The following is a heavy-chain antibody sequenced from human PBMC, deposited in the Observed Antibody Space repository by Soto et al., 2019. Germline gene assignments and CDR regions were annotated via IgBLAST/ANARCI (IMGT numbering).Heavy chain of an antibody. Sequence: VKVSCKASGYTFTSYDINWVRQATGQGLEWMGWMNPNSGNTGYAQKFQGRVTMTRNTSISTAYMELSSLRADDTGVYYCARGSPQFWQLFDNWGQGALVTVSS. J-gene: IGHJ4*02. D-gene: IGHD3-3*01. V-gene: IGHV1-8*01. CDR3: ARGSPQFWQLFDN. CDR1: GYTFTSYD. CDR2: MNPNSGNT.